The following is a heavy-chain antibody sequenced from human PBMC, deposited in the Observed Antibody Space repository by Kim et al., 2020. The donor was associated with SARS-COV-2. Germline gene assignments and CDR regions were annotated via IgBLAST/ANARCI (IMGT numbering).Heavy chain of an antibody. CDR1: GGSFSGYY. V-gene: IGHV4-34*01. J-gene: IGHJ3*01. Sequence: SETLSLTCAVYGGSFSGYYWSWIRQPPGKGLEWIGEINHSGSTNYNPSLKSRVTISVETSKNQFSLKLSSVTAADTAVYYCARGRYDSSGYYYPWGQGTMVTVSS. CDR3: ARGRYDSSGYYYP. CDR2: INHSGST. D-gene: IGHD3-22*01.